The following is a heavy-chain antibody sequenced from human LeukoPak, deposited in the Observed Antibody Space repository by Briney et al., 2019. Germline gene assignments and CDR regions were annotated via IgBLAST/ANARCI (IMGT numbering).Heavy chain of an antibody. CDR1: GGSISSSSYY. CDR2: IYYSGST. CDR3: ASGAYSFYYMDV. D-gene: IGHD5-18*01. J-gene: IGHJ6*03. V-gene: IGHV4-39*07. Sequence: SETLSLTCTVSGGSISSSSYYWGWIRQPPGKGLEWIGSIYYSGSTYYNPSLKSRVTISVDTSKNQFSLKLSSVTAADTAVYYCASGAYSFYYMDVWGKGTTVTISS.